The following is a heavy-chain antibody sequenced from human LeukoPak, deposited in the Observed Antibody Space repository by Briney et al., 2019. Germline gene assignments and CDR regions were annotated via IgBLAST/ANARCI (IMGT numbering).Heavy chain of an antibody. V-gene: IGHV3-74*01. D-gene: IGHD6-6*01. CDR2: INSGGSGT. J-gene: IGHJ4*02. CDR1: GVPFSSYW. CDR3: AREGSSLDY. Sequence: PGGSLRLSCAASGVPFSSYWMHWVRQTPGKGLVWVSRINSGGSGTSYADSVKGRFTISRDNAKNSLYLQMNSLRAEDTAVYYCAREGSSLDYWGQGTLVTVSS.